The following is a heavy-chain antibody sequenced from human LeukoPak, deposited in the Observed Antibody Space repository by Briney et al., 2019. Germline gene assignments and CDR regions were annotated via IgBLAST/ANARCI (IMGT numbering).Heavy chain of an antibody. Sequence: PSETLSLTCTVSGGSISSYYRSWIRQPPGKGLEWIGYIYYSGSTKYNPSLKTRVTISVDTSKNQFSLRLSSVTAADTAVYYCARMDDYGVYNWFDPWGQGTLVTVSA. CDR2: IYYSGST. CDR1: GGSISSYY. D-gene: IGHD4-17*01. V-gene: IGHV4-59*01. CDR3: ARMDDYGVYNWFDP. J-gene: IGHJ5*02.